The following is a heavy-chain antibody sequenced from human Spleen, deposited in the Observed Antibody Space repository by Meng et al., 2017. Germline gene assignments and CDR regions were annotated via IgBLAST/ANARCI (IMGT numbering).Heavy chain of an antibody. CDR2: INHSGST. CDR1: GGSFSGYY. J-gene: IGHJ5*02. Sequence: QVQLKQWGEGLLKPSEPRSLTWAVYGGSFSGYYWSWIRQPPGKGLEWIGEINHSGSTNYNPSLKSRVTISVDTSKNQFSLKLSSVTAADTAVYYCARDQDIVVLAAARWFDPWGQGTLVTVSS. V-gene: IGHV4-34*01. CDR3: ARDQDIVVLAAARWFDP. D-gene: IGHD2-2*01.